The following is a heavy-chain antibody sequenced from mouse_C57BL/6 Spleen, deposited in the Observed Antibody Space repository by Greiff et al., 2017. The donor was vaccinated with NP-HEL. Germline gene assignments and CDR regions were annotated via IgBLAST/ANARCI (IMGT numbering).Heavy chain of an antibody. CDR2: INYDGSST. Sequence: DVKLVESEGGLVQPGSSMKLSCTASGFTFSDYYMAWVRQVPEKGLEWVANINYDGSSTYYLDSLKSRFIISRDNAKNILYLQMSSLKSEDTATYYCARDRVSYWYFDVWGTGTTVTVSS. D-gene: IGHD3-1*01. J-gene: IGHJ1*03. V-gene: IGHV5-16*01. CDR1: GFTFSDYY. CDR3: ARDRVSYWYFDV.